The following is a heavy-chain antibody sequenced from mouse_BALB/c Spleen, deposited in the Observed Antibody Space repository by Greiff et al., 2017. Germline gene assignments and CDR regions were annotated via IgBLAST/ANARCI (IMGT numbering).Heavy chain of an antibody. J-gene: IGHJ2*01. CDR2: ISAGGST. V-gene: IGHV2-9*02. CDR3: ARDRRDRYFDY. Sequence: VQLVESGPGLVAPSQTLSLSCTASGFSFTSYGVHWVRQPPGKGLEWLGVISAGGSTNYYSALMSRLSISKDNSKSQVFLKMNSLQTDDTAMYYCARDRRDRYFDYWGQGTTLTVSS. D-gene: IGHD3-3*01. CDR1: GFSFTSYG.